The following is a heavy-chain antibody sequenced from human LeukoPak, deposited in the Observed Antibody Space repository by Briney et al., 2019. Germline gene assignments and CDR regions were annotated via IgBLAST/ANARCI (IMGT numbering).Heavy chain of an antibody. Sequence: ASVKVSCKASGYTFNDHHIHWVRQAPGQGLEWMGRIQPKSGNTDYARKFQGRATMTRDTSTTTGYMELTSLIFDDTAVYYCASHYGPGPVWGQGTLVTVS. CDR3: ASHYGPGPV. J-gene: IGHJ4*02. CDR2: IQPKSGNT. CDR1: GYTFNDHH. D-gene: IGHD3-10*01. V-gene: IGHV1-2*06.